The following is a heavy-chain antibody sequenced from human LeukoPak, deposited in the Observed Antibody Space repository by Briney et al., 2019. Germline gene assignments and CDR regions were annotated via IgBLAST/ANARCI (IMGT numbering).Heavy chain of an antibody. CDR2: IWYDGSNK. J-gene: IGHJ4*02. D-gene: IGHD3-16*01. CDR3: ARDLRPFGGGYACDY. V-gene: IGHV3-33*01. CDR1: GFSFSSYG. Sequence: PGGSLRLSCAASGFSFSSYGMHWVRQAPGKGLEWVAVIWYDGSNKYYADSVKGRFTISRDNSKNTLYLQMNSLRAEDTAVYYCARDLRPFGGGYACDYRGQGTLVTVS.